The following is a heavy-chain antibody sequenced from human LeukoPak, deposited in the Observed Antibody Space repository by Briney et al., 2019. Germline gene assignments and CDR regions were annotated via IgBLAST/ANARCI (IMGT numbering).Heavy chain of an antibody. Sequence: SETLSLTCAVYGGSFSGYHWSWIRQPPGKGLEWIGEINHSGSTNYNPSLKSRVTISVDTSKNQFSLKLSSVTAADTAVYYCARGLNDSSGYPYFDYWGQGTLVTVSS. D-gene: IGHD3-22*01. CDR3: ARGLNDSSGYPYFDY. V-gene: IGHV4-34*01. J-gene: IGHJ4*02. CDR2: INHSGST. CDR1: GGSFSGYH.